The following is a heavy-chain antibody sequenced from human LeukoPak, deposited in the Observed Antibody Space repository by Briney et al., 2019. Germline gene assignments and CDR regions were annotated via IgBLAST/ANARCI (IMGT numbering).Heavy chain of an antibody. J-gene: IGHJ3*02. CDR2: IYYSGST. CDR3: SGGDYGSAPDAFDI. V-gene: IGHV4-30-4*03. CDR1: GGSISSGDYS. D-gene: IGHD3-10*01. Sequence: SQTLSLTCTVSGGSISSGDYSWSWIRQPPGKGLEWIGYIYYSGSTYYNPSLKSRVTISVDTSKNQFSLKLSSVTAADTAVYYCSGGDYGSAPDAFDIWGQGTMVTVSS.